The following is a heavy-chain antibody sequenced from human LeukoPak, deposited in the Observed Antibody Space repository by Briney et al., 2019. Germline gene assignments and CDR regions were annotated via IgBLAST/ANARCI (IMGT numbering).Heavy chain of an antibody. D-gene: IGHD1-26*01. Sequence: GGSLRLSCAASGFTFSSYWMSWVRQAPGKGLEWVANIKQDGSEKYYVDSVKGRFTTSRDNAKNSLYLQMNSLRAEDTAVYYCARVYSGSYYSVWGQGTLVTVSS. J-gene: IGHJ4*02. CDR3: ARVYSGSYYSV. V-gene: IGHV3-7*01. CDR2: IKQDGSEK. CDR1: GFTFSSYW.